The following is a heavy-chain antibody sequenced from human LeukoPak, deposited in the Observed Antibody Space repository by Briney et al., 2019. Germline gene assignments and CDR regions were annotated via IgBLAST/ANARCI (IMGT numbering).Heavy chain of an antibody. J-gene: IGHJ4*02. CDR2: IYWNDDK. V-gene: IGHV2-5*01. CDR1: GFSLSTSGVG. Sequence: SGPTLVNPTQTLTLTCSFSGFSLSTSGVGVGWVRQPPGKALEWLALIYWNDDKRYSPSLKSGLTITKDTSKNQVVLTMTNMDPVDTATYYCAHRQEMATIIGFSYWGQGTLVTVSS. D-gene: IGHD5-24*01. CDR3: AHRQEMATIIGFSY.